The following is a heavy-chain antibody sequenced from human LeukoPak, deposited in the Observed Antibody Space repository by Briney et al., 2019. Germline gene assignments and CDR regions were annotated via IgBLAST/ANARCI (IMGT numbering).Heavy chain of an antibody. Sequence: PSETLSLTCTVSGDSITSSSYYWGWIRQPPGKGLEWIATIYYSGSTYYNPSLKSRVTISLDTSKNQFSLKLSSVTAADTAVYYCARARDYYYDSSGYQGASDIWGQGTMVTVSS. D-gene: IGHD3-22*01. CDR2: IYYSGST. CDR3: ARARDYYYDSSGYQGASDI. J-gene: IGHJ3*02. V-gene: IGHV4-39*07. CDR1: GDSITSSSYY.